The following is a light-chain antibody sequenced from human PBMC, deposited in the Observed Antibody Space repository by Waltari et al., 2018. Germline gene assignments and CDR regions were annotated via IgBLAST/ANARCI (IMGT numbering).Light chain of an antibody. V-gene: IGLV1-40*01. CDR1: SSNSGAGYD. Sequence: QSVLTQPPSVSGAPGQRVPISCTGSSSNSGAGYDVHWYQQLPETAPKLLMYGNINRPSGVPDRFSGSKSGTSASLAITGLQAEDEADYYCQSYDSSLSGYVFGTGTKVTVL. CDR2: GNI. J-gene: IGLJ1*01. CDR3: QSYDSSLSGYV.